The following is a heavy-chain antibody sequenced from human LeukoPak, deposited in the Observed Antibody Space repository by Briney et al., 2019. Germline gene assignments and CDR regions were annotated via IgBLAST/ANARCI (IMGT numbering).Heavy chain of an antibody. V-gene: IGHV3-23*01. CDR3: VREMYSSGWWNAFNI. CDR2: ISGSGGST. D-gene: IGHD6-19*01. Sequence: GGSLRLSCAASGFTFSSYGMSWVRQAPGKGLEWVSAISGSGGSTYYADSVKGRFTISRDNAKNSLYLQMNSLRAEDTALYYCVREMYSSGWWNAFNIWGEGTMVTVSS. J-gene: IGHJ3*02. CDR1: GFTFSSYG.